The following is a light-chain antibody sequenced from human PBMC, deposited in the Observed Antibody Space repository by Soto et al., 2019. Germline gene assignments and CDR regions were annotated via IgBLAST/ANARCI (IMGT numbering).Light chain of an antibody. CDR3: QQYMSSVT. CDR2: GAS. Sequence: EIVLTQSPGSLSLSPGQRATLSCRASQSVDTTFFAWYQKKPGQAPRLLISGASKEATGIPDRFSGSGSGADFPLIISILEPEDFAVYYCQQYMSSVTFGEGTKVEIK. J-gene: IGKJ1*01. V-gene: IGKV3-20*01. CDR1: QSVDTTF.